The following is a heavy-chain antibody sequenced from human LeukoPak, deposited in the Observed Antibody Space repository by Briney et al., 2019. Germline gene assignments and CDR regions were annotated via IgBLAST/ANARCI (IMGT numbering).Heavy chain of an antibody. J-gene: IGHJ4*02. CDR3: ARGILAAR. CDR1: GGSFSGYY. Sequence: SGTLSLTCAVYGGSFSGYYWSWIRQPPGKGLEWIGEINHSGSTNYNPSLKSRVTISVDTSKNQFSLKLSSVTAADTAVYYCARGILAARWGQGTLVTVSS. CDR2: INHSGST. V-gene: IGHV4-34*01. D-gene: IGHD6-6*01.